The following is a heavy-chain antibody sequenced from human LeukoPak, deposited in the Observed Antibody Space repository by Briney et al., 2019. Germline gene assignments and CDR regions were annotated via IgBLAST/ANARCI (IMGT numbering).Heavy chain of an antibody. CDR3: AREYYSDSSGSDY. D-gene: IGHD3-22*01. J-gene: IGHJ4*02. Sequence: GGSLRLSCAASGFDFSDYYMTWIRQAPGKGLEWVSYIISSSTYTNYADSVKGRFTISRDNAKNSLYLQMNSLRAEDTAVYYCAREYYSDSSGSDYWGQGTLVTVSS. V-gene: IGHV3-11*05. CDR1: GFDFSDYY. CDR2: IISSSTYT.